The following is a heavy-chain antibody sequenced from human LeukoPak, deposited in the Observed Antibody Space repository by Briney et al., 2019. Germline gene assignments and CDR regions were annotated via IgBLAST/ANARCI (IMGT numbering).Heavy chain of an antibody. CDR1: GFTFSSYE. J-gene: IGHJ4*02. D-gene: IGHD3-10*01. V-gene: IGHV3-21*05. Sequence: GGSLRLSCAASGFTFSSYEMNWVRQAPGKGLEWVSYISSSSSYIYYADSVKGRFTISRDNAKNSLYLQMNSLRAEDTAVYYCARGGTYGSGSNDYWGQGTLVTVSS. CDR3: ARGGTYGSGSNDY. CDR2: ISSSSSYI.